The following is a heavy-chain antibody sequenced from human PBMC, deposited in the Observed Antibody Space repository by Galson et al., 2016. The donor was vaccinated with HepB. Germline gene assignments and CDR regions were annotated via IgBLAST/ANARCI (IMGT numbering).Heavy chain of an antibody. J-gene: IGHJ4*02. Sequence: SLRLSCAASGFTFTAYYMYWVRQTPGRGLVWVSRIGPDGSDTGYADSVKGRFTISRDNAKNTLYLQMHSLRAEDTALYSCVAYNWNYPDYWGQGTLVTVSS. V-gene: IGHV3-74*01. CDR1: GFTFTAYY. CDR2: IGPDGSDT. CDR3: VAYNWNYPDY. D-gene: IGHD1-7*01.